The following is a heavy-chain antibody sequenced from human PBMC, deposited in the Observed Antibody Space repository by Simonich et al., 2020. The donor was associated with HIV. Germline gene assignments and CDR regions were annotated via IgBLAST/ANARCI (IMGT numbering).Heavy chain of an antibody. CDR1: GYTFTTYG. D-gene: IGHD3-16*02. CDR3: ARDDRYGDYVDY. J-gene: IGHJ4*02. Sequence: QVQLVQSGAEVKKPGASVKVSCKASGYTFTTYGITWVRQAPGQGLEWMGWVSAYNGNTSYVQKLQGRVTMTTDTSTSTAYMELRSLRSDDTAVYYCARDDRYGDYVDYWGQGTLVTVSS. V-gene: IGHV1-18*01. CDR2: VSAYNGNT.